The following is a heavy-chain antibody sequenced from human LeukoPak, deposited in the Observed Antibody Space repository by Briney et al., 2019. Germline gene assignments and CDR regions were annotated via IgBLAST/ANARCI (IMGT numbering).Heavy chain of an antibody. CDR1: GFTFSSYW. CDR2: INSDGSST. CDR3: ARDSGNGATDY. J-gene: IGHJ4*02. Sequence: GGSLRLSCAASGFTFSSYWMHWVRQAPGKGLVWVSRINSDGSSTSCADSVKGRFTISRDNAKNTQYLQMNSLRAEDTAVYYCARDSGNGATDYWGQGTLVTVSS. V-gene: IGHV3-74*01. D-gene: IGHD3-10*01.